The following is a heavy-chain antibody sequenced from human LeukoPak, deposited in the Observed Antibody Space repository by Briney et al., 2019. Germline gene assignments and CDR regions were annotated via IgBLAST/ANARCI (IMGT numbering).Heavy chain of an antibody. J-gene: IGHJ6*04. D-gene: IGHD3-10*01. Sequence: PSERLSHTRAVSGGTFSLYYWRLIREPAGTGREWFGGINHSGSTNNNTYIKSRVTISVDCSMSQYSLKLSSVPAAETAVYYCERLRGYGSGSYYQAPNYDYDGMDVWGKGTTVTVSS. CDR1: GGTFSLYY. V-gene: IGHV4-34*01. CDR2: INHSGST. CDR3: ERLRGYGSGSYYQAPNYDYDGMDV.